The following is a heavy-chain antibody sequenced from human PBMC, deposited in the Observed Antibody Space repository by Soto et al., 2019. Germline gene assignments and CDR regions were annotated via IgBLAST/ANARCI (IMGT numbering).Heavy chain of an antibody. V-gene: IGHV3-64D*08. CDR1: GFTFCSYA. CDR3: VKDTSGYDWDYFDY. J-gene: IGHJ4*02. CDR2: ISSNGGST. Sequence: PGWCLRLSCSASGFTFCSYAMHWVRKATGKGLEYVSAISSNGGSTYYADSVKGRFTISRDNSKNTLYLQMSSLRAEDTAVYYCVKDTSGYDWDYFDYWGQGTLVTVSS. D-gene: IGHD5-12*01.